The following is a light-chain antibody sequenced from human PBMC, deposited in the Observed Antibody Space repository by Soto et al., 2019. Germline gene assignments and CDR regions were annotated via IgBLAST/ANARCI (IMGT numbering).Light chain of an antibody. J-gene: IGKJ5*01. Sequence: IVLTQSPDTLSFSPWERATLSCRASQSVGTRLAWYQHKTGQAPSLLMSGASSRATGIPDRFSGSGSETDFTLTISRLEPEDFALYYCQHYQVGQPIAFGRGTRLEI. CDR3: QHYQVGQPIA. CDR1: QSVGTR. V-gene: IGKV3-20*01. CDR2: GAS.